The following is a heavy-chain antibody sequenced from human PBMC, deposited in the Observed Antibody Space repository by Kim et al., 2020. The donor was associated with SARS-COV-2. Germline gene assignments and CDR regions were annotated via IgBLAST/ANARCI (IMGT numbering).Heavy chain of an antibody. CDR1: GFTFSSYG. V-gene: IGHV3-33*06. CDR2: IWYDGSNK. Sequence: GGSLRLSCAASGFTFSSYGMHWVRQAPGKGLEWVAVIWYDGSNKYYADSVKGRFTISRDNSKNTLYLQMNSLRAEDTAVYYCAKGRGVGATMLWYFDLWGRGTLVTVSS. J-gene: IGHJ2*01. CDR3: AKGRGVGATMLWYFDL. D-gene: IGHD1-26*01.